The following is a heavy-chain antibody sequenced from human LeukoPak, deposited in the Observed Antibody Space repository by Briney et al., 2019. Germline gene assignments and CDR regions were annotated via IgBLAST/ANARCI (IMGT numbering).Heavy chain of an antibody. V-gene: IGHV3-30*02. CDR3: AKSITMVRGVITKYYGMDV. CDR1: GFTFSSYG. CDR2: IRYDGSNK. Sequence: GGSLRLSCAASGFTFSSYGMHWVRQAPGKGLEWVAFIRYDGSNKYYADSVKGRFTISRDNSKNTLYLQMSSLRAEDTAVYYCAKSITMVRGVITKYYGMDVWGQGTTVTVSS. D-gene: IGHD3-10*01. J-gene: IGHJ6*02.